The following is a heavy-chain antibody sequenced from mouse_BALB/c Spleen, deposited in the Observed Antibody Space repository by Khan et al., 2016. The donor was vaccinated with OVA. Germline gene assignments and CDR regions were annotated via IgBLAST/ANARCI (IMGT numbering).Heavy chain of an antibody. CDR3: ARHLSGSFAY. CDR1: GFTFSAYG. V-gene: IGHV5-6*01. D-gene: IGHD1-3*01. J-gene: IGHJ3*01. CDR2: INSDGYYT. Sequence: VQLVESGGDLVRPGGSLKLSCAASGFTFSAYGMSWVRQSPDKRLEWVATINSDGYYTYYTDSLKGRFIISRDNAKNTLYLQMRSLKSEDTAMYYCARHLSGSFAYWGQGTLVTVSA.